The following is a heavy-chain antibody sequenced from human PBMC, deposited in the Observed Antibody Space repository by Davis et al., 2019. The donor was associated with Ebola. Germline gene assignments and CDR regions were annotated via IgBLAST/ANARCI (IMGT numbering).Heavy chain of an antibody. D-gene: IGHD6-19*01. J-gene: IGHJ4*02. CDR2: INSDGSST. V-gene: IGHV3-74*01. CDR1: GFTFSSYW. Sequence: GESLKISCAASGFTFSSYWMHWVRQAPGKGLVWVSRINSDGSSTSYADSVKGRFTISRDNAKNTLYLQMNSLRAEDTAVYYCARRGGWFTPTFVDYWGQGTLVTVSS. CDR3: ARRGGWFTPTFVDY.